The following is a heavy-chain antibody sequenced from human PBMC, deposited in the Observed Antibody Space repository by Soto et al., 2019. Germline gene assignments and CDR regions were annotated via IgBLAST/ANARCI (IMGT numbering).Heavy chain of an antibody. Sequence: EMQLVESGGGLVQPGGSLRLSCAASGFTVSSNYMSWVRQAPGKGLEWVSVIYAGGSTHYADSVEGRFTISRDNSNNMLFLQMNRLRVEDTAVYYCVREKVTMIVGFYYFDYWGQGTRVTVSS. CDR2: IYAGGST. CDR1: GFTVSSNY. J-gene: IGHJ4*02. D-gene: IGHD3-22*01. V-gene: IGHV3-66*01. CDR3: VREKVTMIVGFYYFDY.